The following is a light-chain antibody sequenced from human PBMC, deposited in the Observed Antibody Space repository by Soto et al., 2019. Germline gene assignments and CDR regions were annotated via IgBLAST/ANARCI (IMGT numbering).Light chain of an antibody. CDR1: SSDVGGFNY. Sequence: QSALTQPASVSGSPGQSITISCTGTSSDVGGFNYVSWYQQHPGKAPKLLISEVSDRPSGVSHRFSGSKSGNTASLTISGLQAEDEAEYFCISYTNRSSFYVFGTGTKVTVL. J-gene: IGLJ1*01. CDR2: EVS. CDR3: ISYTNRSSFYV. V-gene: IGLV2-14*01.